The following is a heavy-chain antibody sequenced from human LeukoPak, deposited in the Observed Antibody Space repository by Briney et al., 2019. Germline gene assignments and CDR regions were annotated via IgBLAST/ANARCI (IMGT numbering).Heavy chain of an antibody. CDR3: ARQYSSSSPLDY. CDR2: LYFSGST. V-gene: IGHV4-59*08. J-gene: IGHJ4*02. Sequence: SETLSLTCTVSGGSISSDYWSWIRQPPGKGLEWIGNLYFSGSTNYNPSLKSRVTISVDTSKNQFSLKLSSVTAADTAVYYCARQYSSSSPLDYWGQGTLVTVSS. D-gene: IGHD6-6*01. CDR1: GGSISSDY.